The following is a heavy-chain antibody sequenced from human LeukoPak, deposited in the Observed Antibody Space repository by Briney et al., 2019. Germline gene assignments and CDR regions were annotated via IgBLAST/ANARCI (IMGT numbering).Heavy chain of an antibody. CDR3: AKSDCSSASCYTIDY. CDR2: ISDNGESP. J-gene: IGHJ4*02. V-gene: IGHV3-23*01. CDR1: GFTFSSYA. Sequence: GGSLRLSCAASGFTFSSYAMSWVRQAPGKGLEWLSLISDNGESPSDADSGKGRFTISRDNSKSTVFLQMDSLRTEDTAVYYCAKSDCSSASCYTIDYWGQGILVTVSS. D-gene: IGHD2-2*02.